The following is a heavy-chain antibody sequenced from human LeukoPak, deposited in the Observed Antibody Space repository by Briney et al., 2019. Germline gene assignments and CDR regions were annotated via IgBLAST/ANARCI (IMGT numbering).Heavy chain of an antibody. D-gene: IGHD1-26*01. CDR3: AKDTGPMAMGGGSYFDY. J-gene: IGHJ4*02. V-gene: IGHV3-9*01. CDR1: GFTFDDYA. CDR2: INWNSGSI. Sequence: GRSLRLSCAASGFTFDDYAMHWVRQAPGKGLEWVSGINWNSGSIGYADSVKGRYTISRDNAKNSLYLQMNSLRAEDTALYYCAKDTGPMAMGGGSYFDYWGQGTLVTVSS.